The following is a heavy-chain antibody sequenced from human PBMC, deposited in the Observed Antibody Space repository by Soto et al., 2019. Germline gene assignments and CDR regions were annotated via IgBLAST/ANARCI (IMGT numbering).Heavy chain of an antibody. CDR2: ISSDGSAA. Sequence: GGSLRLSCAASGFTFSNHWIHWVRQAPGKGLVWVSRISSDGSAATYADSVKGRFTISRDNAKNTLYLQMNSLRAEDTAVYYCASAVANTRNGLDIWGQGTMVTV. J-gene: IGHJ3*02. D-gene: IGHD5-12*01. CDR1: GFTFSNHW. V-gene: IGHV3-74*01. CDR3: ASAVANTRNGLDI.